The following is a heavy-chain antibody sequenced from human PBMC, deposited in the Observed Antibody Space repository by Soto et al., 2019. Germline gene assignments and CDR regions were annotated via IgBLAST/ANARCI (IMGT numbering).Heavy chain of an antibody. CDR2: IYYSGST. J-gene: IGHJ5*02. CDR3: ARDTNGDYVWFDP. Sequence: QVQLQESGPGLVKPSETLSLTCTVSGGSISSYYWSWIRQPPGKGLEWIGYIYYSGSTNYNPSLESRVTISVDTSKNQFSLKLSSVTAADTAVYYCARDTNGDYVWFDPWGQGTLVTVSS. V-gene: IGHV4-59*01. CDR1: GGSISSYY. D-gene: IGHD4-17*01.